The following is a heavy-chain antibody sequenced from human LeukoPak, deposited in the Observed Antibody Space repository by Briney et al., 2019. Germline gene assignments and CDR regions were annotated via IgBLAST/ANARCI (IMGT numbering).Heavy chain of an antibody. V-gene: IGHV4-39*02. J-gene: IGHJ4*02. CDR3: ARDGYSSSWAFDY. Sequence: SETLSLTCTVSGGSIRSSYYYWGWIRQPPEKGLEWIGSIYDSGSTYYNPSLKSRVTISVDTSKNQFSLKLSSVTAADTAVYYCARDGYSSSWAFDYWGQGTLVTVSS. D-gene: IGHD6-13*01. CDR1: GGSIRSSYYY. CDR2: IYDSGST.